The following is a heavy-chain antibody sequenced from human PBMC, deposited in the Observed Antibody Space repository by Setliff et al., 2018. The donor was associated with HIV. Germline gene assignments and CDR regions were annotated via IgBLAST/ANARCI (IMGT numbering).Heavy chain of an antibody. V-gene: IGHV4-39*07. D-gene: IGHD3-22*01. Sequence: SETLSLTCNVSGGSIRRSDYSWGWIRQPPGKGLEWIGNIYYSGNTYYNPSLKSRVIISVDTSRNQFSLKLSSVTAADTAVYFCARGDYDSGGYFFDKWGQGALVTVSS. CDR3: ARGDYDSGGYFFDK. CDR2: IYYSGNT. J-gene: IGHJ4*02. CDR1: GGSIRRSDYS.